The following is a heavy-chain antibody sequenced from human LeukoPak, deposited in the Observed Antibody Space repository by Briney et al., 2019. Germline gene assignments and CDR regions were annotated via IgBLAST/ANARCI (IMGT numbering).Heavy chain of an antibody. Sequence: GESLRLSCAASGFTFSSYDMSWVRQAPGKGLEWVSTISSGGGRTYYADSVKGRVTISRDNSKNTLSLQMNILRAEDTAVYYCAKAGSGYNIGGFVWGQGTLVTLSS. V-gene: IGHV3-23*01. J-gene: IGHJ4*02. CDR3: AKAGSGYNIGGFV. D-gene: IGHD5-18*01. CDR1: GFTFSSYD. CDR2: ISSGGGRT.